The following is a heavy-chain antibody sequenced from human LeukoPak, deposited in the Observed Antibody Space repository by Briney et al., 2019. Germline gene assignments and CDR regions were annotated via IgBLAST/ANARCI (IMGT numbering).Heavy chain of an antibody. J-gene: IGHJ4*02. CDR3: ARSGSHLDYDSSGDY. Sequence: ASVKVSCKASGYTFTGYYMHWVRQAPGQGLEWMGWISAYNGNTNYAQKLQGRVTMTTDTSTSTAYMELRSLRSDDTAVYYCARSGSHLDYDSSGDYWGQGTLVTVSS. CDR2: ISAYNGNT. CDR1: GYTFTGYY. V-gene: IGHV1-18*04. D-gene: IGHD3-22*01.